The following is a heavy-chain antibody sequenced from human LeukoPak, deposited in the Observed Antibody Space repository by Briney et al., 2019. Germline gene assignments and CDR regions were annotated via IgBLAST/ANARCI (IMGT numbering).Heavy chain of an antibody. Sequence: SETLSLTCTVSGGSISSGNYYWSWIRQPAGRGLQWIGRIYASGSTNYNPSLKSRVTISVDTSKNQFSLKLSSVTAADTAVYYCARDSVAAAGTRSNWFDPWGQGTLVTVSS. V-gene: IGHV4-61*02. CDR3: ARDSVAAAGTRSNWFDP. D-gene: IGHD6-13*01. J-gene: IGHJ5*02. CDR1: GGSISSGNYY. CDR2: IYASGST.